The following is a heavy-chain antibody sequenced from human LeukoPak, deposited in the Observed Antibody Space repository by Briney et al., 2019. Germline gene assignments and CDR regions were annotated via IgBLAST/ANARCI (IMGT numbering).Heavy chain of an antibody. CDR2: ISSSSYI. V-gene: IGHV3-21*01. D-gene: IGHD6-13*01. J-gene: IGHJ4*02. Sequence: PGGSLRLSCAASGFTFSSYSMNWIRQAPGKGLEWVSSISSSSYIYYADSVKGRFTISRDNAKNSLYLQINSLRAEDTAVYYCARHEGSSSWYSLDYWGQGTLVTVSS. CDR3: ARHEGSSSWYSLDY. CDR1: GFTFSSYS.